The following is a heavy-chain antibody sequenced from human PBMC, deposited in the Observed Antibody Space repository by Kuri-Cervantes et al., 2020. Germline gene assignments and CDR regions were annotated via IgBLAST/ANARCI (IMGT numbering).Heavy chain of an antibody. CDR2: IYPGDSDT. J-gene: IGHJ3*02. V-gene: IGHV5-51*01. CDR3: ARRGFTGSYYLMATFDI. Sequence: GESLKISCKGSGYSFTSYWIGWVRQMPGKGLEWMGIIYPGDSDTRYSPSFQGQVTMSVDKSIKTAFLQWSSLKASDIAIYYCARRGFTGSYYLMATFDIWGQGTVVTVSS. D-gene: IGHD1-26*01. CDR1: GYSFTSYW.